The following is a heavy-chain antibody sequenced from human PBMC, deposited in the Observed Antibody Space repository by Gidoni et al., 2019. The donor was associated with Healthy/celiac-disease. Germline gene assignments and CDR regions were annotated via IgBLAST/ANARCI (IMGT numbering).Heavy chain of an antibody. D-gene: IGHD1-7*01. CDR3: ARVRTGTTPYYYYGMDV. CDR2: INPNSGGT. J-gene: IGHJ6*02. V-gene: IGHV1-2*06. CDR1: GYTFTGYY. Sequence: QLQLVQSGAEVKKPGASVKVSCKASGYTFTGYYMHWVRQAPGQGLEWMGRINPNSGGTNYAQKFQGRVTMTRDTSISTAYMELSRLRSDDTAVYYCARVRTGTTPYYYYGMDVWGQGTTVTVSS.